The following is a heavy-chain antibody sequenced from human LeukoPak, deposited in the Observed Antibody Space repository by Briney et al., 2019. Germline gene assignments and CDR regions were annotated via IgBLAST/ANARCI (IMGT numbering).Heavy chain of an antibody. D-gene: IGHD2-15*01. J-gene: IGHJ4*02. Sequence: GGSLRLSCAASGFTFSSYEMNWVRQAPGKGLEWVSYISSSGSTIYYADSVKGRFTISRDNAKNSLYLQMNSLRVEDTAMYYCATGEGHCSGGSCYSFDYWGQGTLVTVSS. CDR3: ATGEGHCSGGSCYSFDY. CDR2: ISSSGSTI. CDR1: GFTFSSYE. V-gene: IGHV3-48*03.